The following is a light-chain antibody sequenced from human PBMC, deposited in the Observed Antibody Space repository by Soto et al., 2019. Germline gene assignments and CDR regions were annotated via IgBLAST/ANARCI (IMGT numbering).Light chain of an antibody. CDR3: QQRTKWRT. V-gene: IGKV3-11*01. CDR1: QSVSRY. Sequence: EIVLTQSPATLSLSPGERATLSCRASQSVSRYLAWYQQKAGQAPRLLIYDASNRATGIPARFSGSGSGTDFTLTISSLEPEDFAVYYCQQRTKWRTFGQGTKVDIK. J-gene: IGKJ1*01. CDR2: DAS.